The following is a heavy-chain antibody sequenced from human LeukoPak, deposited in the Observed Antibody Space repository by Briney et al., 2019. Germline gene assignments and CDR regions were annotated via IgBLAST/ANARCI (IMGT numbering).Heavy chain of an antibody. V-gene: IGHV3-11*01. CDR1: GFTFSDYY. J-gene: IGHJ6*02. CDR2: ISSSGSTI. Sequence: GGSLRLSCAASGFTFSDYYMSWIRPAPGKGLEWVSYISSSGSTIYYADSVKGRFTISRDNAKNSLYLQMNSLRAEDTAVYYCARGACSGGSCYSVYYYGMDVWGQGTTVTVSS. CDR3: ARGACSGGSCYSVYYYGMDV. D-gene: IGHD2-15*01.